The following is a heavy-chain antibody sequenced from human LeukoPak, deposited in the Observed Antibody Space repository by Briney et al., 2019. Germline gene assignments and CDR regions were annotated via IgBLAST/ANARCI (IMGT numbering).Heavy chain of an antibody. Sequence: GGSLRLSCAASGFTFSNYDMHWVRQAPGKGLEWVAFIWSDGSNRYYADSVKGRFTISRDNSKNTLYLQMNSLRAEDTAVYYCAKRGSGWYEDYYYYMDVWGKGTTVTISS. CDR1: GFTFSNYD. J-gene: IGHJ6*03. V-gene: IGHV3-30*02. CDR2: IWSDGSNR. CDR3: AKRGSGWYEDYYYYMDV. D-gene: IGHD6-19*01.